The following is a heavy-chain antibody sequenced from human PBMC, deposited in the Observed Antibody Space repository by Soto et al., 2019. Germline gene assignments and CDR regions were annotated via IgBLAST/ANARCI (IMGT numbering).Heavy chain of an antibody. CDR2: ISGSGSRT. D-gene: IGHD2-8*01. CDR3: VRLIGNSWLDS. Sequence: GGSLRLSCAAYAFTFSNFAMSWVRQAPGKGLEWVSAISGSGSRTYYADSVKGRFTISPDISNNQVSLHLNSVTPDDTAVYYCVRLIGNSWLDSWGQGTLVTVSS. V-gene: IGHV3-23*01. CDR1: AFTFSNFA. J-gene: IGHJ5*01.